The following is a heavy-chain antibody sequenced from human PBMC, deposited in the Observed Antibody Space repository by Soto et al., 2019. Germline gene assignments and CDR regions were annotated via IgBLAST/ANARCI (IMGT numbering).Heavy chain of an antibody. V-gene: IGHV1-69*01. CDR2: IIPIFGTA. J-gene: IGHJ6*04. CDR3: ASPREEDYYYYYGMDV. Sequence: QVQLVQSGAEVKKPGSSVKVSCKASGGTFSSYAISWVRQAPGQGLEWMGGIIPIFGTANYAQKFQGRVTIAADEPTRTAYMELSRLRSEDTAVYYCASPREEDYYYYYGMDVWGKGTTVTVSS. CDR1: GGTFSSYA.